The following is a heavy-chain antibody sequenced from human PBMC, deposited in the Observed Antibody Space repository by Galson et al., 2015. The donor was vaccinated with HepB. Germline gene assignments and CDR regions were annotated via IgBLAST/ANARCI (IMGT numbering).Heavy chain of an antibody. CDR1: GFTFNTYA. V-gene: IGHV3-23*01. D-gene: IGHD3-10*01. Sequence: SLRLSCAASGFTFNTYAMSWVRQAPGKGLEWVSSIDGSGGGTYYADSVKGRLTISRGNSKNTLFLQMNSLRAEDTAVYYCAKGFGDALFDFDYWGRGTLVTVSS. J-gene: IGHJ4*02. CDR3: AKGFGDALFDFDY. CDR2: IDGSGGGT.